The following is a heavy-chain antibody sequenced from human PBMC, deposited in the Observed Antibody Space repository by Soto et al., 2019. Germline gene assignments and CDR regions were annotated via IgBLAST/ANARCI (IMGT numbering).Heavy chain of an antibody. Sequence: GSLELSCVDSGFSFSSYWMHWVRQVPGKGLVWVSRINADGSGTAYADSVRGRFTISRDNAKSTLYLQMNSLRAEDSAVYYWARSGIIVVVPAAQYYYYGMDVWGQGTTVTVSS. CDR2: INADGSGT. V-gene: IGHV3-74*01. CDR1: GFSFSSYW. J-gene: IGHJ6*02. CDR3: ARSGIIVVVPAAQYYYYGMDV. D-gene: IGHD2-2*01.